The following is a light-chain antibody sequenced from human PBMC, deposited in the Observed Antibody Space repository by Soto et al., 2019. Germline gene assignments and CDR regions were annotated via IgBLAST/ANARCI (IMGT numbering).Light chain of an antibody. CDR1: QSIGNW. J-gene: IGKJ1*01. V-gene: IGKV1-5*03. Sequence: DIQMTQSPSTLSASIGDRVTITCRASQSIGNWLAWYQQKPGKAPTLLIYKASSLQSGVPSRFSGSGSGTEFTLTISSLQPDDFATYYCKQYNSYSRPFGQGTKVDIK. CDR3: KQYNSYSRP. CDR2: KAS.